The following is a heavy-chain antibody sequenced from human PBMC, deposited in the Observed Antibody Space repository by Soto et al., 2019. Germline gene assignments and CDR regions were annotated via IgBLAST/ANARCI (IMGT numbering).Heavy chain of an antibody. D-gene: IGHD3-22*01. CDR3: ARADCDSSGYYYPYYFDY. CDR1: GGSISIGGYS. J-gene: IGHJ4*02. V-gene: IGHV4-30-2*01. Sequence: SETLSITCAVSGGSISIGGYSWSCMRQPPGKGLEWIGYIYHSGSTYYNPSLKSRVTISVDRSKNQFSLKLSSVTAADTAVYYCARADCDSSGYYYPYYFDYWGQGTLVTVSS. CDR2: IYHSGST.